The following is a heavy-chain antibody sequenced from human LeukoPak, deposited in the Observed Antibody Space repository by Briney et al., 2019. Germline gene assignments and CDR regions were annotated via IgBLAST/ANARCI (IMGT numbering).Heavy chain of an antibody. CDR1: GFIFSNYW. CDR2: VKKDASET. Sequence: PGGSLRLSCAASGFIFSNYWMSWVRQAPGKGLEWVASVKKDASETQYVDSVKGRFTISRDNAKNSLYLQMNSLRAEDTALYYCAKGPDYWGQGTLVTVSS. CDR3: AKGPDY. V-gene: IGHV3-7*03. J-gene: IGHJ4*02.